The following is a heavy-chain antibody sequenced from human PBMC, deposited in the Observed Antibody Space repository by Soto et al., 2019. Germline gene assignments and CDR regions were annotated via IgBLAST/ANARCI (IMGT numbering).Heavy chain of an antibody. D-gene: IGHD3-3*01. Sequence: QVQLVQSGAEVKKPGASVKVSCKASGYTFTSYDINWVRQATGQGLEWMGWMNPNSGNTGYAQKFQGRVTMTRNTSISTAYMELSSLRSEDTAVYYCARGRRGITIFCVVIKQNWYDPWGQGTLVTVSS. CDR3: ARGRRGITIFCVVIKQNWYDP. CDR1: GYTFTSYD. V-gene: IGHV1-8*01. J-gene: IGHJ5*02. CDR2: MNPNSGNT.